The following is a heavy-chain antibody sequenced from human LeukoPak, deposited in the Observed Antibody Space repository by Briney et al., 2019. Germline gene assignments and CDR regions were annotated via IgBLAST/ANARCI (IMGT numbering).Heavy chain of an antibody. D-gene: IGHD2-21*01. Sequence: SETLSLTCAVSGGSINSGGCSWSWIRQPPGKGPEWIGYIYHGGSTHYNSSLKSRVTISVDKSKNQFSLNLYSVTAADTAVYYCARVAFYGAIPADIWGQGTMVTVSS. CDR1: GGSINSGGCS. CDR3: ARVAFYGAIPADI. CDR2: IYHGGST. J-gene: IGHJ3*02. V-gene: IGHV4-30-2*01.